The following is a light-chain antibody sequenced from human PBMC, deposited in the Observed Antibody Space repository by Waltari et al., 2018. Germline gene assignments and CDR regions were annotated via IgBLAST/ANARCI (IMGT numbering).Light chain of an antibody. Sequence: QSALTQPASVSGPPGQSITISCTGTSSAIASYNLVSWYQPHPGKAPKLIIYEANKRPSGVSSRFSGSKSGNTASLTISGPQAEDEANYYCYAYAGTRGVFGTGTKVTVL. V-gene: IGLV2-23*01. CDR3: YAYAGTRGV. J-gene: IGLJ1*01. CDR1: SSAIASYNL. CDR2: EAN.